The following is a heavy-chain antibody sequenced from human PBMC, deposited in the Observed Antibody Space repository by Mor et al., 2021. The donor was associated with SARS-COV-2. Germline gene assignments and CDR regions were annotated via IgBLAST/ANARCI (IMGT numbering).Heavy chain of an antibody. CDR2: IYHSGST. V-gene: IGHV4-30-2*01. CDR3: ARASYDYVWGSYREGAFDI. D-gene: IGHD3-16*02. J-gene: IGHJ3*02. Sequence: QPPGKGLESIGYIYHSGSTYYNPSLKSRVTISVDRSKNQFSLKLSSVTAADTAVYYCARASYDYVWGSYREGAFDIWGQGTMVTVSS.